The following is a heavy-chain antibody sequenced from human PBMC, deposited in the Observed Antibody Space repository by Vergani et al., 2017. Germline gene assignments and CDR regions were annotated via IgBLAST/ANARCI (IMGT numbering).Heavy chain of an antibody. CDR2: INTNTGNP. Sequence: QVQLVHSGSELKKPGASVKVSCKASGYTFTSYAMNWVRQAPGQGLEWMGWINTNTGNPTYAQGFTGRFVFSLDTSVSTAYLKISSLKAEDTAVYYCAREQRSGWSYYYYCGMDVWGQGTTVTVSS. CDR1: GYTFTSYA. V-gene: IGHV7-4-1*02. J-gene: IGHJ6*02. CDR3: AREQRSGWSYYYYCGMDV. D-gene: IGHD6-19*01.